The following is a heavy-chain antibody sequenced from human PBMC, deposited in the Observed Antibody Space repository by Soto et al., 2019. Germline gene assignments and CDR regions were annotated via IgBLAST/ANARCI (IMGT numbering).Heavy chain of an antibody. CDR3: ERPVVAGTPDY. CDR1: GFTFSRSP. V-gene: IGHV3-30-3*01. CDR2: ISADGSSQ. Sequence: QVQLVESGGGEVQPGTSLRLSCAASGFTFSRSPMHWVRQAPGKVLDWVGLISADGSSQHYADSVRGRFIISRDNFRNTVSLQMDRLRPEYTAVYYCERPVVAGTPDYWGQGTLVSVSS. J-gene: IGHJ4*02. D-gene: IGHD2-15*01.